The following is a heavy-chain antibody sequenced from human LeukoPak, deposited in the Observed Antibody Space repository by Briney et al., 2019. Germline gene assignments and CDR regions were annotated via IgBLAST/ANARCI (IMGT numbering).Heavy chain of an antibody. J-gene: IGHJ4*02. CDR3: ARDTTVAFGIQF. V-gene: IGHV4-4*07. D-gene: IGHD6-19*01. CDR2: VVTTTT. Sequence: SETLSLTCTVSGGSISTYSWTWVRQSPGKGLEWIGSVVTTTTNYNPALSSSLAISVHTSKNQFSLRLESVTTADTAVYYCARDTTVAFGIQFWGKGALVTVSS. CDR1: GGSISTYS.